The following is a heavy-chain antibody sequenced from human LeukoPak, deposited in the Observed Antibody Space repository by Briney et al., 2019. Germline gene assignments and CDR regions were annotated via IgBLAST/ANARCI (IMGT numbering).Heavy chain of an antibody. J-gene: IGHJ3*02. V-gene: IGHV1-24*01. D-gene: IGHD3-9*01. CDR1: GYTLTELS. CDR2: FDPEDGET. CDR3: ATDQSYYDILTGPRPFDI. Sequence: ASVKVSCKVSGYTLTELSMHWVRQAPGKGLEWMGGFDPEDGETIYAQKFQGRVTMTEDTSTDTAYMELSSLRSEDTAVYYCATDQSYYDILTGPRPFDIWGQGTMVTVSS.